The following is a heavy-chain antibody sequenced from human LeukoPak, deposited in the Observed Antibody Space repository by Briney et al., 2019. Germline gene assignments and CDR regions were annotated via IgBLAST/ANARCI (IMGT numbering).Heavy chain of an antibody. D-gene: IGHD3-16*01. V-gene: IGHV3-48*04. Sequence: WGSLRLSCAASGFTFSSYSMNWVRQAPGKGLEWVSYISSSGSTIYYADSVKGRFTISRDNAKNSLYLQMNSLRAEDTAVYYCARADRLGAALLAKFDHWGQGTLVTVSS. J-gene: IGHJ4*02. CDR3: ARADRLGAALLAKFDH. CDR2: ISSSGSTI. CDR1: GFTFSSYS.